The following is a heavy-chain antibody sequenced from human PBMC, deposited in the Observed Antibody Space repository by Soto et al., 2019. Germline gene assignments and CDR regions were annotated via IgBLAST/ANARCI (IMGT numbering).Heavy chain of an antibody. Sequence: QVQLQESGPGLVKPSQTLSLTCTVSGGSISSGGYYWSWIRQHPGKGLEWIGYIYYSGSTYYNPSRRSRVTKSVETSKNQFSLKLSSVTAADTAVYYCAIDFTDSSGPTLGMGVWGQGTTVTVSS. D-gene: IGHD6-19*01. CDR2: IYYSGST. V-gene: IGHV4-31*03. CDR1: GGSISSGGYY. CDR3: AIDFTDSSGPTLGMGV. J-gene: IGHJ6*02.